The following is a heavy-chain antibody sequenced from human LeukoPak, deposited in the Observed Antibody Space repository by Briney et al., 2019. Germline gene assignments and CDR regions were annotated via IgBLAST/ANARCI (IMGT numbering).Heavy chain of an antibody. CDR1: GFTFSSYS. J-gene: IGHJ6*03. D-gene: IGHD6-13*01. V-gene: IGHV3-21*01. CDR3: ARGGIAAALSYYYYMDV. Sequence: GGSLRLSCAASGFTFSSYSMNWVRQAPGKGLEWVSSISSSSSYIYYADSVKGRFTISRDNAKNSLYLQMNSLRAEDTAVYYCARGGIAAALSYYYYMDVWGKGTTVTVSS. CDR2: ISSSSSYI.